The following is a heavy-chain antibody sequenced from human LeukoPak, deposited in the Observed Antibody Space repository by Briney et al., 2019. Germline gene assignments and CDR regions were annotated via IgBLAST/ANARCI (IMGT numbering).Heavy chain of an antibody. CDR2: ISYDGSNK. CDR1: GFTFSSYA. Sequence: GGSLRLSCAASGFTFSSYAMHGVRQAPGKGLEWVAVISYDGSNKYYADSVKGRFTISRDNSKNTLYLQMNSLRAEDTAVYYCARATLLWSRRDYYGMDVWGQGTTVTVSS. V-gene: IGHV3-30-3*01. D-gene: IGHD3-10*01. J-gene: IGHJ6*02. CDR3: ARATLLWSRRDYYGMDV.